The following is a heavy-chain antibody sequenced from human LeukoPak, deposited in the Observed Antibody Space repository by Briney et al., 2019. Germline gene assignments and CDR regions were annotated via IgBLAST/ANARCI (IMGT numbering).Heavy chain of an antibody. D-gene: IGHD5-12*01. J-gene: IGHJ4*02. CDR1: GGSISNYY. Sequence: SETLSLTCTVSGGSISNYYWRWIRQPPGKGLEWIGYIYTSGITDYNPSLKGRVTISVDTSKNQFSLKLSSVTAADAAVYSCGATIVRRGPFDSWGQGTLVTVSS. CDR2: IYTSGIT. CDR3: GATIVRRGPFDS. V-gene: IGHV4-4*09.